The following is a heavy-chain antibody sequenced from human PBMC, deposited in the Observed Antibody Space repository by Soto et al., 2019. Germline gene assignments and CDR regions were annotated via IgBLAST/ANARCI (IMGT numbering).Heavy chain of an antibody. J-gene: IGHJ5*02. Sequence: PSETLSLTCTVSGGSISSRGYYWGWIRQPPGKGLEWIGTIYYSGSTYYNPSLKSRVTISVDTSKNQFSLKLSSVTAADTAVYYCANSNWFDPWGQGTLVTVSS. CDR1: GGSISSRGYY. V-gene: IGHV4-39*01. CDR2: IYYSGST. CDR3: ANSNWFDP.